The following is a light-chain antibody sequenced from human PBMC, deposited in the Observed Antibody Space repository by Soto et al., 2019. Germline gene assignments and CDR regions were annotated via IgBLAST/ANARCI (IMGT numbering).Light chain of an antibody. Sequence: AIRMTQSPSSLSASTGDRVTITCRASQGISSYLAWYQQKPGKAPKLLIYAASTLQSGVPSRFSDSGSGTDFTLTISCLQSEDFATYYCQQYYSYPPYTFGQGTKLEIK. J-gene: IGKJ2*01. CDR3: QQYYSYPPYT. CDR1: QGISSY. CDR2: AAS. V-gene: IGKV1-8*01.